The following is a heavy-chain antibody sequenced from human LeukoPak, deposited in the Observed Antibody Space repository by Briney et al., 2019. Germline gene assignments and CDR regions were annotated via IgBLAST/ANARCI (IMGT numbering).Heavy chain of an antibody. J-gene: IGHJ5*02. CDR3: ARPRTTSRGWFDP. CDR2: INHSGST. V-gene: IGHV4-34*01. Sequence: SETLSLTCAVYGGSFSGYYWSWIRQPPGKGLEWIGEINHSGSTNYNPSLKSRVTISVDTSKNQFSLKLSSVTAADTAVYYCARPRTTSRGWFDPWGQGTLVTVSS. D-gene: IGHD2/OR15-2a*01. CDR1: GGSFSGYY.